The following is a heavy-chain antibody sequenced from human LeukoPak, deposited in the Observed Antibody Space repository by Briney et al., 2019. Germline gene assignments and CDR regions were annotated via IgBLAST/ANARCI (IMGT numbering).Heavy chain of an antibody. Sequence: SETLSLTCTVSGGSISSYYWSWIRQPPGKGLEWIGCIYYSGSTNYNPSLKSRVTISVDTSKNQFSLKLSSVTAADTAVYYCARWAAGGLDYWGQGTLVTVSS. CDR2: IYYSGST. D-gene: IGHD6-13*01. J-gene: IGHJ4*02. CDR3: ARWAAGGLDY. CDR1: GGSISSYY. V-gene: IGHV4-59*08.